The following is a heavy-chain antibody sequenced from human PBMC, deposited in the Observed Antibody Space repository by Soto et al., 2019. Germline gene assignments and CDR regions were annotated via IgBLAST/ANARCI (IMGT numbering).Heavy chain of an antibody. V-gene: IGHV3-33*01. J-gene: IGHJ6*03. CDR1: GFTFSSYG. D-gene: IGHD2-2*01. Sequence: QVQLVESGGGVVQPGRSLRLSCAASGFTFSSYGMHWVRQAPGKGLEWVAVIWYDGSNKYYADSVKGRFTISRDNSKNTLYLQMNSLRVEDTAVYYCARMGVVPAEEDYYYYYMDVWGKGTTVTVSS. CDR3: ARMGVVPAEEDYYYYYMDV. CDR2: IWYDGSNK.